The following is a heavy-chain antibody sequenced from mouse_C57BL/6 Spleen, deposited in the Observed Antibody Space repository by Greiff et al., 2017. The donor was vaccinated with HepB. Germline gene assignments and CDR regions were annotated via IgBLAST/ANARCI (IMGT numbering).Heavy chain of an antibody. CDR3: ATGTEYFDV. D-gene: IGHD3-3*01. CDR1: GYTFTSYW. CDR2: IHPSDSDT. J-gene: IGHJ1*03. Sequence: QVQLKQPGAELVKPGASVKVSCKASGYTFTSYWMHWVKRRPGQGLEWIGRIHPSDSDTNYNQKFKGKATLTVDKSSSTAYMQLSSLTSEDSAVYYCATGTEYFDVWATVATVTVSS. V-gene: IGHV1-74*01.